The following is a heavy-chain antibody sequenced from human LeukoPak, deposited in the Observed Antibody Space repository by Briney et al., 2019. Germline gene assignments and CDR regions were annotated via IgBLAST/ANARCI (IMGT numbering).Heavy chain of an antibody. CDR3: AKGSFDY. D-gene: IGHD6-19*01. CDR2: IRYDGSNK. CDR1: GFSISGYW. J-gene: IGHJ4*02. Sequence: GGSLRLSCAASGFSISGYWMHWVRQAPGKGLEWVAFIRYDGSNKYYADSVKGRFTISRDNSKNTLYLQMNSLRAEDTAVYYCAKGSFDYWGQGTLVTVSS. V-gene: IGHV3-30*02.